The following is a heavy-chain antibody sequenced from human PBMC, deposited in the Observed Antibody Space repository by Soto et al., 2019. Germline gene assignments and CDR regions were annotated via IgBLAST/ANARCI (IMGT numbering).Heavy chain of an antibody. D-gene: IGHD3-22*01. CDR3: ARERDYDSSGYQIDY. CDR2: IYHSGST. CDR1: GGSISSGNYC. V-gene: IGHV4-39*07. J-gene: IGHJ4*02. Sequence: SETLSLTCTVSGGSISSGNYCWSWVRQPPGKGLEWIGSIYHSGSTYYNPSLKSRVTISVDTSKNQFSLKLSSVTAADTAVYYCARERDYDSSGYQIDYWGQGTLVTVSS.